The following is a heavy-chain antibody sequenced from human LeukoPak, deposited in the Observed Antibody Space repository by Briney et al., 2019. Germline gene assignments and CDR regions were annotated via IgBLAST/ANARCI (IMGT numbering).Heavy chain of an antibody. Sequence: PGGSLRLSCAASGFTFSTYSMNWVRQALGKGLEWVSSISSSSSSIYYSDSVKGRFTVSRDNAKNSLYLQMNSLRDEDTAVYYCAGSLRGGGWYMFWGQGTLVTVSS. CDR3: AGSLRGGGWYMF. D-gene: IGHD6-19*01. CDR2: ISSSSSSI. V-gene: IGHV3-21*01. CDR1: GFTFSTYS. J-gene: IGHJ4*02.